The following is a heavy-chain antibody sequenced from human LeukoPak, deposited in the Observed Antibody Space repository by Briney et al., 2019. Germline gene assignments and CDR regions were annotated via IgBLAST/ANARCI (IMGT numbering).Heavy chain of an antibody. CDR3: ARGRGGATPH. D-gene: IGHD1-26*01. J-gene: IGHJ4*02. V-gene: IGHV4-34*01. CDR2: INHSGST. CDR1: GGSISSYY. Sequence: SETLSLTCTVSGGSISSYYWSWIRQPPGKGLEWIGEINHSGSTNYNPSLKSRVTISVDTSKNQFSLKLSSVTAADTAVYYCARGRGGATPHWGQGTLVTVSS.